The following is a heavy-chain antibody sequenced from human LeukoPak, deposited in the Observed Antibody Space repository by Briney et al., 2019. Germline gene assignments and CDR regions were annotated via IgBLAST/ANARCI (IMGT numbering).Heavy chain of an antibody. V-gene: IGHV1-2*02. CDR2: INPNSGGT. Sequence: ASVKVSCKASGYTFTGYYTHWVRQAPGQGLEWMGWINPNSGGTNYAQKFQGRVTMTRDTSISTAYMELSRLRSDDTAVYYCARGGAYYDILTGYAREYYFDYWGQGTLVTVSS. CDR3: ARGGAYYDILTGYAREYYFDY. D-gene: IGHD3-9*01. J-gene: IGHJ4*02. CDR1: GYTFTGYY.